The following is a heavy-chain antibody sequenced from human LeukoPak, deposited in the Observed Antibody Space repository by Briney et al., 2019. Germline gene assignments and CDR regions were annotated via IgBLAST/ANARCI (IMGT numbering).Heavy chain of an antibody. Sequence: SVTVSCKASGDTVSSYAISWVRQAPGPGHEWMGRIIPILGIPTHAQKFQRRVTITADKSTSTAYMERSSLRSEGKAVYYCARERSSGYYRGWNWFDPWGQGTLVTVSS. CDR2: IIPILGIP. CDR3: ARERSSGYYRGWNWFDP. CDR1: GDTVSSYA. D-gene: IGHD3-22*01. V-gene: IGHV1-69*04. J-gene: IGHJ5*02.